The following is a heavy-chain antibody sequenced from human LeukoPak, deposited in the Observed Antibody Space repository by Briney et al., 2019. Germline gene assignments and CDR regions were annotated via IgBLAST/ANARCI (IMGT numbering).Heavy chain of an antibody. CDR2: ISAYNGNT. Sequence: ASVKVSCKASGYTFTSYGISWVRQAPGQGLEWMGWISAYNGNTNYAQKLQGRVTMTTDASTSTAYMELRSLRSDDTAVYYCARARATMVRGVIKSYYYGMDVWGQGTTVTVSS. CDR1: GYTFTSYG. V-gene: IGHV1-18*01. J-gene: IGHJ6*02. D-gene: IGHD3-10*01. CDR3: ARARATMVRGVIKSYYYGMDV.